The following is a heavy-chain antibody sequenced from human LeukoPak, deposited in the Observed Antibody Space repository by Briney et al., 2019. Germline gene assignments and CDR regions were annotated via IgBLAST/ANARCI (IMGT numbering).Heavy chain of an antibody. V-gene: IGHV3-21*01. CDR2: ISSSSNYI. CDR3: ARDRMAIAARPEGYWFDP. D-gene: IGHD6-6*01. Sequence: PGGSLRLSCAASGFTFSSYNMNWVRQAPGKGLEWVSSISSSSNYIYYADSVKGRFTISRDNAKNSLYLQMNSLRAEDTAVYYCARDRMAIAARPEGYWFDPWGQGTLVTVSS. CDR1: GFTFSSYN. J-gene: IGHJ5*02.